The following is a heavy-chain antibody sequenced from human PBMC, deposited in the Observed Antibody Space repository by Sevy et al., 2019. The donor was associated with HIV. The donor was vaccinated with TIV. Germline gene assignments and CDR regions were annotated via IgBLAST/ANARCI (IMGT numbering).Heavy chain of an antibody. V-gene: IGHV3-48*02. J-gene: IGHJ3*02. CDR1: GFTFSSYS. CDR2: IRTSSTV. CDR3: ARGIGSADAFDI. D-gene: IGHD2-21*01. Sequence: GGSLRLSCATSGFTFSSYSMNWVRQAPGKGLEWISYIRTSSTVYYADSAKGRFTISRDNAKNSLYLQMNSLRDEDTAVYYCARGIGSADAFDIWGQGTMVTVSS.